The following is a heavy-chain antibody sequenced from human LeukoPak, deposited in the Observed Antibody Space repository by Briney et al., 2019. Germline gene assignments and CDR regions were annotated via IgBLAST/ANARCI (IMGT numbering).Heavy chain of an antibody. D-gene: IGHD2-15*01. CDR1: GVSISSGGYS. CDR2: IYHSGST. J-gene: IGHJ5*02. CDR3: ARVYCSGGSCYSGVEYNWFDP. Sequence: SQTLSLTCAVSGVSISSGGYSWSWLRQPPGKGLEWIGYIYHSGSTYYNPSLKSRVTISVDRSKNQFSLKLSSVTAADTAVYYCARVYCSGGSCYSGVEYNWFDPWGQGTLVTVSS. V-gene: IGHV4-30-2*01.